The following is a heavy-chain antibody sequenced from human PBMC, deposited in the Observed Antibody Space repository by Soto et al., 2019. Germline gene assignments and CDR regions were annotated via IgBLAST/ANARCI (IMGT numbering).Heavy chain of an antibody. CDR3: AKDVTGYSIVPDSKTWGQNWFEL. Sequence: PGGSLRLSCAASGFTFSSYSMNWVRQAPGKGLEWVSSITSSSSYIYYADSVKGRFTISRDNAKNTLYLQMNSLRAEDTAVYYCAKDVTGYSIVPDSKTWGQNWFELWCHGTRVSVSS. D-gene: IGHD6-13*01. CDR2: ITSSSSYI. CDR1: GFTFSSYS. J-gene: IGHJ5*02. V-gene: IGHV3-21*01.